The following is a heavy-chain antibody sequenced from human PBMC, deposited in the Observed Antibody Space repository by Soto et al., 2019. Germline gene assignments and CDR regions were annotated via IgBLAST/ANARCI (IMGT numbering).Heavy chain of an antibody. V-gene: IGHV1-3*01. CDR2: INVGSGNT. CDR3: ARVDCGGECYPIDY. CDR1: GYTFTSYD. Sequence: KVSCKASGYTFTSYDINWVRQAPGQRLEWMGWINVGSGNTRYSQKFQGRVTISRDTSASTAHMELSSLRFEDTAVYYCARVDCGGECYPIDYWGQGTLVTVSS. D-gene: IGHD2-21*01. J-gene: IGHJ4*02.